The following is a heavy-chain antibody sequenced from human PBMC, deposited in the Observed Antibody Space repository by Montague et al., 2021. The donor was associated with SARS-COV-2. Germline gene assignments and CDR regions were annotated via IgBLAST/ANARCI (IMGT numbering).Heavy chain of an antibody. V-gene: IGHV3-9*01. D-gene: IGHD5-12*01. Sequence: SLRLSCAASGFTFEDYAMHWVRQTPGKGLEWVSGISWNSGRLDYADYVKGRFTISRDNAKNSLYLQMNSLRAEGTALYYCAKGYFHSGYDRSWDYGMDVWGQGTTVTASS. CDR3: AKGYFHSGYDRSWDYGMDV. CDR2: ISWNSGRL. J-gene: IGHJ6*02. CDR1: GFTFEDYA.